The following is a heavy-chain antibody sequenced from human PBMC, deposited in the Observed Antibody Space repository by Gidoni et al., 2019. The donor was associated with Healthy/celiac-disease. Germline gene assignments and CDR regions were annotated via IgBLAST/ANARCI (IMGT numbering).Heavy chain of an antibody. V-gene: IGHV4-34*01. J-gene: IGHJ5*02. D-gene: IGHD6-13*01. CDR2: INHSGST. CDR1: GGSFSGYY. CDR3: ARGDSSSWYRGNWFDP. Sequence: QVQLQQWGAGLLTPSETLSLTCAVYGGSFSGYYWCWIRQPPGKGLEWIGKINHSGSTNYNPSLKSRVTISVDTSKNQFSLKLSSVTAADTAVYYCARGDSSSWYRGNWFDPWGQGTLVTVSS.